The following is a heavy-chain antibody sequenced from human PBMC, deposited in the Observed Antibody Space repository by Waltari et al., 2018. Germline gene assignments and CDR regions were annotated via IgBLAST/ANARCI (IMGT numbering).Heavy chain of an antibody. J-gene: IGHJ4*02. D-gene: IGHD6-13*01. Sequence: QVTLRESGPALVKPTQTLTLTCTFSGFSLSTSGMCVSWIRQPPGKALEWLARIDWDDDKYYSTSLKTRLTISKDTSKNQVVLTMTNMDPVDTATYYGARIRYSSSSFDYWGQGTLVTVSS. CDR2: IDWDDDK. CDR1: GFSLSTSGMC. CDR3: ARIRYSSSSFDY. V-gene: IGHV2-70*15.